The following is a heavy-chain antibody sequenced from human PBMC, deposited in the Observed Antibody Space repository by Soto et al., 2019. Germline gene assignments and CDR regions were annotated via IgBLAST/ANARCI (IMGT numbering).Heavy chain of an antibody. J-gene: IGHJ4*02. V-gene: IGHV3-15*01. CDR1: GFTFSNYAW. CDR2: IKSKTDGGTT. CDR3: TTAVRRGLDY. Sequence: PGGSLRLSCAAAGFTFSNYAWMSWVRQAPGRGLEWVGRIKSKTDGGTTDYAAPVKGRFTISRDDSKNTLYLQMNSLKTEDTAVYYCTTAVRRGLDYWGQGTLVTVSS. D-gene: IGHD3-10*01.